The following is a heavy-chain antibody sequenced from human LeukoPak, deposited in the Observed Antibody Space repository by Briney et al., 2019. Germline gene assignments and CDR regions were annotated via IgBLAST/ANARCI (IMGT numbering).Heavy chain of an antibody. Sequence: GGSLRLSCTTSGFAFSDHAMTWVRQAPGKGLEWVSSISATSSSTHYADSVKGRFTISRDNSKNALFLQMNSLTGEDTAVYFCAKMSANRGNYLDYWGQGTLVTVSS. CDR2: ISATSSST. CDR1: GFAFSDHA. CDR3: AKMSANRGNYLDY. D-gene: IGHD2-8*01. J-gene: IGHJ4*02. V-gene: IGHV3-23*01.